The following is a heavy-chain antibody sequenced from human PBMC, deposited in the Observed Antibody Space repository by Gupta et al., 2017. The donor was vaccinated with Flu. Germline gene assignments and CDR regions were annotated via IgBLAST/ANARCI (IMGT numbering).Heavy chain of an antibody. CDR2: ISGSGGSK. Sequence: GSLRFSCAASGFTFSSYAMSWVCQAPGKGLGWVSDISGSGGSKYYADSVKGRFTISRDNSKNTLYLQMNSLRAEDTAVYYCAKPASKHTQHDYWGQGTLVTVSS. D-gene: IGHD2-2*01. CDR1: GFTFSSYA. CDR3: AKPASKHTQHDY. J-gene: IGHJ4*02. V-gene: IGHV3-23*01.